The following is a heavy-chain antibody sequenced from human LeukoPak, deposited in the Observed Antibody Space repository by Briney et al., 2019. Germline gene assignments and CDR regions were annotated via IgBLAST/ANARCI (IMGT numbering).Heavy chain of an antibody. D-gene: IGHD3-16*02. Sequence: SETLSLTCAVSGYSISSGYYWGWVPQAPGKGLERIGSIYHTGSTYYNPSLKSRLTISVDMSKNQFSLNLRSVTAADTAVYYCARDKDDYVWGTYRWWGQGMLVTVSS. CDR3: ARDKDDYVWGTYRW. V-gene: IGHV4-38-2*01. CDR2: IYHTGST. CDR1: GYSISSGYY. J-gene: IGHJ4*02.